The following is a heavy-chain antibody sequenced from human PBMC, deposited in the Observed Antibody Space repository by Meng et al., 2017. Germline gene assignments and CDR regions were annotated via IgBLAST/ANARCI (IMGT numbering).Heavy chain of an antibody. J-gene: IGHJ3*02. CDR2: ISSSGSTI. CDR1: GFTFSSYE. CDR3: ARDTYYYGSGSYYGAFDI. D-gene: IGHD3-10*01. V-gene: IGHV3-48*03. Sequence: GESLKISCAASGFTFSSYEMNWVRQAPGKGLEWVSYISSSGSTIYYADSVKGRFTISRDNAKNSLYLQMNSLRAEDTAVYYCARDTYYYGSGSYYGAFDIWGRGTMVTVSS.